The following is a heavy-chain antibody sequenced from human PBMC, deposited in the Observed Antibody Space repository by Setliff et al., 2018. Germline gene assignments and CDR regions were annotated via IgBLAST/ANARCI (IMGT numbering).Heavy chain of an antibody. D-gene: IGHD3-22*01. CDR2: IIPVFRTA. CDR1: GGTFRTDG. Sequence: SVKVSCKASGGTFRTDGFSWVRQAPGQGLEWMGRIIPVFRTANYAQRFRGRVTITADEVARAAYMELSTLRSEDTAVYYCARDTRDKYDSSGYYLSLDSWGQGSLVTVSS. V-gene: IGHV1-69*13. J-gene: IGHJ4*02. CDR3: ARDTRDKYDSSGYYLSLDS.